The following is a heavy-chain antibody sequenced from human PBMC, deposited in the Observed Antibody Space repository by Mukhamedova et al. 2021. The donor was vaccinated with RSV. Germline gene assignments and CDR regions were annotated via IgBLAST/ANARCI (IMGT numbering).Heavy chain of an antibody. D-gene: IGHD3-10*01. Sequence: EKYYVDSVKGRFTISRDNAKNSLYLQMNSLRAEDTAIYYCAEGDHYGWRTSHTNYFDYWGLGTLVTVSS. CDR2: EK. V-gene: IGHV3-7*03. CDR3: AEGDHYGWRTSHTNYFDY. J-gene: IGHJ4*02.